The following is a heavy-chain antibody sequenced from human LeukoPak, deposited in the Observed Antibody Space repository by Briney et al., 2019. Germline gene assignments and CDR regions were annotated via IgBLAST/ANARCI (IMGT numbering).Heavy chain of an antibody. CDR2: IIPIFGTA. V-gene: IGHV1-69*05. Sequence: SVKVSCKASGGTFSSYAISWVRQAPGQGLEWMGGIIPIFGTANYAQKFQGRVTITRNTSISTAYMELSSLRSEDTAVYYCARGLNWGTHYYMDVWGKGTTVTVSS. CDR3: ARGLNWGTHYYMDV. D-gene: IGHD7-27*01. J-gene: IGHJ6*03. CDR1: GGTFSSYA.